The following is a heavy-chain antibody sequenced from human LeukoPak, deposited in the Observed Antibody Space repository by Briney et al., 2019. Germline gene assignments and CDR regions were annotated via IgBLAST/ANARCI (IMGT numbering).Heavy chain of an antibody. CDR2: INHSGST. V-gene: IGHV4-34*01. CDR1: GGSFSGYY. J-gene: IGHJ4*02. Sequence: PSETLSLTCAVYGGSFSGYYWSWIRQPPGKGLEWIGEINHSGSTNYNPSLKSRVTISVDTSKNQFSLKLSSVTAADTAVYYCARGAVYYDSSGYPIDYWGQGTLVTVSS. D-gene: IGHD3-22*01. CDR3: ARGAVYYDSSGYPIDY.